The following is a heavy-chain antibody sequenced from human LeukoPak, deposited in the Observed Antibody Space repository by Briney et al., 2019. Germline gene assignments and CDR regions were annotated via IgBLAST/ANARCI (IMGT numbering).Heavy chain of an antibody. J-gene: IGHJ3*02. CDR1: GGSISSTSYY. V-gene: IGHV4-39*07. CDR3: ATLSLPQGELLFAFDI. CDR2: IYHSGST. Sequence: PSETLSLTCAVSGGSISSTSYYWGWIRQPPGKGLEWIGSIYHSGSTNYNPSLKSRVTISVDKSKNQFSLKLSSVTAADTAVYYCATLSLPQGELLFAFDIWAKGQWSPSLQ. D-gene: IGHD1-26*01.